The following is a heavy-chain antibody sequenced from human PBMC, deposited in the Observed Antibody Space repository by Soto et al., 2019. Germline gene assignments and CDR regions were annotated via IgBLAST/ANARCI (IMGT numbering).Heavy chain of an antibody. J-gene: IGHJ6*02. CDR1: GGSFSGYY. CDR2: INHSGST. D-gene: IGHD6-13*01. CDR3: ARDPSAGLAALHYYYYGMDV. Sequence: QVQLQQWGAGLLKPSETLSLTCAVYGGSFSGYYWSWIRQPPGKGLEWIGEINHSGSTNYNPSLKSRVTISVDTSKNQFSLKLSSVTAADTAVYYCARDPSAGLAALHYYYYGMDVWGQGTTVTVSS. V-gene: IGHV4-34*01.